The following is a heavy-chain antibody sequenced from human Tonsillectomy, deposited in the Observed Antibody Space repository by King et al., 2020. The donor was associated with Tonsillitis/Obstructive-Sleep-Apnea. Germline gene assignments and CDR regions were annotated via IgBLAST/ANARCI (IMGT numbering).Heavy chain of an antibody. Sequence: VQLVESGAGVKKPGESLKISCKGSGYSFTSYWIGWVRQMPGKGLEWMGIIYPGDSVTRYSPSFQGQVTISADKSISTSYLQWSSLKASDTAMYYCARNTGGYCTSTSCYVVDYWGQGTLVTVSS. CDR3: ARNTGGYCTSTSCYVVDY. CDR2: IYPGDSVT. J-gene: IGHJ4*02. D-gene: IGHD2-2*01. V-gene: IGHV5-51*01. CDR1: GYSFTSYW.